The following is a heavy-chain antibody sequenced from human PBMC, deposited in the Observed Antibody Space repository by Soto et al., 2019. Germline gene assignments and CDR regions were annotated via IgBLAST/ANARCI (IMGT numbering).Heavy chain of an antibody. CDR1: GDGFTTYW. J-gene: IGHJ5*02. D-gene: IGHD6-13*01. Sequence: GDSQPISCQFSGDGFTTYWIIWLRQMPGKGLEWMGRIDPSDSYTNYSPSFQGHVTFSADKSISTAYLQWSSLKTSDTSVYYCARDNGIAGSFDPWGQGDLVNVS. CDR2: IDPSDSYT. CDR3: ARDNGIAGSFDP. V-gene: IGHV5-10-1*01.